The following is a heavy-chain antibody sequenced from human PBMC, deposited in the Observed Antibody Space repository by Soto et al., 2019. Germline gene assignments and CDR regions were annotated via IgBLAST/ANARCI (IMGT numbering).Heavy chain of an antibody. CDR2: ISGSASST. CDR3: AKRSGSMTQDAFDI. Sequence: EVQLLESGGGLVQPGGSLRLSCAASGFTFSSYDMNWVRQAPGKGLEWVSAISGSASSTYYAASVKGRFTISRDNSKSTLYLQMNSLRAEDAALYYCAKRSGSMTQDAFDIWGQGTMVTVSS. CDR1: GFTFSSYD. D-gene: IGHD2-15*01. V-gene: IGHV3-23*01. J-gene: IGHJ3*02.